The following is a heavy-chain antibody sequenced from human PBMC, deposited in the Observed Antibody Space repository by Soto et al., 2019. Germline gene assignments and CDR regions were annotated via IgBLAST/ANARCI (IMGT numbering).Heavy chain of an antibody. Sequence: EVPLVESGGGLVKPGGSLRLSCAASGFTFSSYSMNWVRQAPGKGLEWVSSISSSSSYIYYADSVKGRFTISRDNAKNSLYLQMNSLRAEDTAVYYCARDSLTGHLWPGGMDVWGQGTTVTVSS. CDR1: GFTFSSYS. J-gene: IGHJ6*02. CDR2: ISSSSSYI. D-gene: IGHD3-9*01. CDR3: ARDSLTGHLWPGGMDV. V-gene: IGHV3-21*01.